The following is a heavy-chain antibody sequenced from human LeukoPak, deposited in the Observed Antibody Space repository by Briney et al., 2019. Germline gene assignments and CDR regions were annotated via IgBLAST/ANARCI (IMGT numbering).Heavy chain of an antibody. CDR2: ITPVFGTA. Sequence: ASVKVSCKASGGTFSSYAISWVRLAPGQGLEWMGGITPVFGTAKYAQKFQGRVTITADESTSTAYMELSSLRSEDTAVYYCARDSSEFRSLIFHWGQGTLVTVSS. D-gene: IGHD3-9*01. J-gene: IGHJ1*01. CDR3: ARDSSEFRSLIFH. CDR1: GGTFSSYA. V-gene: IGHV1-69*13.